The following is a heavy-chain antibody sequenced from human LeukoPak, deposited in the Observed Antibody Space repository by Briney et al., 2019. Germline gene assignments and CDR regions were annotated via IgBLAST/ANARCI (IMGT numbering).Heavy chain of an antibody. CDR3: AASFDF. J-gene: IGHJ4*02. CDR2: MKEDGREI. CDR1: GLTFSNYW. Sequence: GGSLRLSCVVSGLTFSNYWMTWVRQAPGKGLEWVANMKEDGREIYHADSVKGRFTISRDNTKSSLYLQMDGLRAEDTAVYYCAASFDFWGQGTLVSVSS. V-gene: IGHV3-7*01.